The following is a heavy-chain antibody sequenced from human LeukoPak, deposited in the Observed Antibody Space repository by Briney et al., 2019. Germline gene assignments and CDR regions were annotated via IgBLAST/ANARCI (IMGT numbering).Heavy chain of an antibody. CDR1: VSSISSSSYY. D-gene: IGHD3-10*01. Sequence: PSETLSLTCTLTVSSISSSSYYLGWIRHPPGKGLEWIGSMDYSGSTYFNPSLKSRVAISVGTSENQFSLKLSSVTAADTAVYYCAVVRGYFDYWGQGTPVTVSS. CDR2: MDYSGST. V-gene: IGHV4-39*01. J-gene: IGHJ4*02. CDR3: AVVRGYFDY.